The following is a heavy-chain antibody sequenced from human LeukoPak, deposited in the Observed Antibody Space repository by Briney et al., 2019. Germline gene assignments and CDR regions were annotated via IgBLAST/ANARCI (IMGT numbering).Heavy chain of an antibody. CDR3: ARDRGSTVVTPRFDP. Sequence: ASVKVSCKAPGYTFTSYYMHWVRQAPGQGLEWMGIINPSGGSTSYAQKFQGRVTMTRDTSTSTVYMELSSLRSEDTAVYYCARDRGSTVVTPRFDPWGQGTLVTVSS. D-gene: IGHD4-23*01. J-gene: IGHJ5*02. CDR1: GYTFTSYY. CDR2: INPSGGST. V-gene: IGHV1-46*01.